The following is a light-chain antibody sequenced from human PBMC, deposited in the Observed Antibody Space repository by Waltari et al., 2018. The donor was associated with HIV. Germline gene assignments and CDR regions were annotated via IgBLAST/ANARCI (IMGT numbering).Light chain of an antibody. CDR2: EVS. J-gene: IGLJ2*01. Sequence: QSALTQPPSASGSPGQSVTISCTGSSSDVGGYNYVSWYQQHPGKAPKVLIYEVSKRPSGVSDRFSGSKSGNTASLTVSGLQADDEADYYCSSRAGSNGVVFGGGTKLTVL. CDR1: SSDVGGYNY. V-gene: IGLV2-8*01. CDR3: SSRAGSNGVV.